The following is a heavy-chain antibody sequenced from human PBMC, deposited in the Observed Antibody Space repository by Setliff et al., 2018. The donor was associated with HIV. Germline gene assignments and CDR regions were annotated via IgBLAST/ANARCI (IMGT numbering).Heavy chain of an antibody. CDR1: GGSISSGGYY. J-gene: IGHJ4*02. D-gene: IGHD1-26*01. Sequence: SETLSLTCTVSGGSISSGGYYWSWIRQHPGKGLEWIGYIYYSGSTYYNPSLKSRVTMSIDTSTNQFSLKLNSVTAADMATYYCAREGGGYSGTYFNFPFDSWGQGTLVTVSS. CDR2: IYYSGST. CDR3: AREGGGYSGTYFNFPFDS. V-gene: IGHV4-31*03.